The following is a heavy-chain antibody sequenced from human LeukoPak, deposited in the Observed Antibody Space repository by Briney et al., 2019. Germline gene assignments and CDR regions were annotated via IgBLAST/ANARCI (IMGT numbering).Heavy chain of an antibody. V-gene: IGHV3-11*01. D-gene: IGHD3-10*01. CDR3: ARLLWFGEFDNAFDI. J-gene: IGHJ3*02. CDR2: ISSSGSSI. CDR1: GFTFSVEY. Sequence: GGSLRLSCAASGFTFSVEYMSWIRQAPGKGLEWVSYISSSGSSIFYADSVKGRFTISRDNAKNSLFLQMNSLRAEDTAVYYCARLLWFGEFDNAFDIWGQGTMVTVSS.